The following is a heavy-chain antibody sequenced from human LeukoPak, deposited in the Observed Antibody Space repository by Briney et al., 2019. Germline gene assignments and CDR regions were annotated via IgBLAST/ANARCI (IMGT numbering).Heavy chain of an antibody. CDR1: GFTFSSYA. D-gene: IGHD1-26*01. V-gene: IGHV3-23*01. Sequence: GGSLRLSCAASGFTFSSYAMSWVRQAPGKGLEWVSAISGSGRATYYADSVKGRFTISRDNSKSTLLLQMNSLRAEDTAVYYCAKAERFSGTKTPDYWGQGTLVTVSS. J-gene: IGHJ4*02. CDR3: AKAERFSGTKTPDY. CDR2: ISGSGRAT.